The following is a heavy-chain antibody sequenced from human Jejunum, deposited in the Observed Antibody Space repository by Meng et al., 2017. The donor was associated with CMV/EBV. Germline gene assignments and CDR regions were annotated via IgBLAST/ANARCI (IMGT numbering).Heavy chain of an antibody. V-gene: IGHV3-23*01. CDR1: GFTFSNYV. CDR2: ISNGGGST. D-gene: IGHD6-6*01. Sequence: SGFTFSNYVMSWVRQAPGKGLEWVSSISNGGGSTYYADSVKGRFTISRDNSKNTLFLHMSSLRAEDTAVYYCAKFRSGAARNFDNWGQGTLVTVSS. CDR3: AKFRSGAARNFDN. J-gene: IGHJ4*02.